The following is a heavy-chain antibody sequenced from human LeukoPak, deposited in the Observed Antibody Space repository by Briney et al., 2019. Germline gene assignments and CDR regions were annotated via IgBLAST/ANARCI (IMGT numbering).Heavy chain of an antibody. CDR2: INSGGGTI. Sequence: PGGSLRLSCAASGFTFSSYEMNWVRQAPGKGLEWVSYINSGGGTIYYADSVKGRFTISRDNAKNSLYLQINSLRAEDTAVYYCARDQSPWGDRDAFDIWGQGTMVTVSS. V-gene: IGHV3-48*03. CDR1: GFTFSSYE. CDR3: ARDQSPWGDRDAFDI. D-gene: IGHD3-16*01. J-gene: IGHJ3*02.